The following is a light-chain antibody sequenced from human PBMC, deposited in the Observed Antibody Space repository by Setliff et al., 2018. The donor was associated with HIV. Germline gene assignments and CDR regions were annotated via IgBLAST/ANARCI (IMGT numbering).Light chain of an antibody. J-gene: IGLJ1*01. Sequence: QSALAQPASVSGSPGQSITMSCTGTSSDVGSYNLVSWYQQHPGKAPKRMLYEVNKRPSGVSNRFSGSKSGNTASLTISGLQAEDEADYYCCSYAGSSTYVFGTGTKGTVL. CDR2: EVN. V-gene: IGLV2-23*02. CDR3: CSYAGSSTYV. CDR1: SSDVGSYNL.